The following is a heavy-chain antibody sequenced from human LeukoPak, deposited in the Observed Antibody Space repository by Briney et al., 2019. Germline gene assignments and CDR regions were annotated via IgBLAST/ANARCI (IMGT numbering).Heavy chain of an antibody. CDR1: GGSISSYY. V-gene: IGHV4-59*01. D-gene: IGHD3-10*01. J-gene: IGHJ4*02. CDR2: IYDHGST. Sequence: SETLSLTCTVSGGSISSYYWSWIRQPPGKGLEWIGYIYDHGSTYYNPSLKSRVTISVDTSSNQFSLKLTSVTDADTAVYFCARGTYGSGSDYFDYWGQGTLVTVSS. CDR3: ARGTYGSGSDYFDY.